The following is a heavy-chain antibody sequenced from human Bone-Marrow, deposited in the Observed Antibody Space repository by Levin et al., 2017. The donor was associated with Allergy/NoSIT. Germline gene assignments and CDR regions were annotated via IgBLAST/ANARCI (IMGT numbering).Heavy chain of an antibody. D-gene: IGHD2-21*01. CDR1: GDTTRLYT. CDR2: LGPVIGSP. CDR3: TKEDAPIVTGKFES. V-gene: IGHV1-69*01. Sequence: PGESLKISCKASGDTTRLYTLIWVRQAPGQGLEFMGGLGPVIGSPTVALGFQDRVTLSADESTATVYMELSSLRSDDTAVYYCTKEDAPIVTGKFESWGQGTQITVSS. J-gene: IGHJ4*02.